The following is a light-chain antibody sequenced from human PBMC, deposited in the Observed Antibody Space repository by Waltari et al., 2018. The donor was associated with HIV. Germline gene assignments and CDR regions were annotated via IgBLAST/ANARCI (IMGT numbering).Light chain of an antibody. Sequence: QSVLTQPPSVSAAPGQKVTISCSGISSNLGNNYLSWYKQLPGTAPTLLIYDNNKRPAGIPDRFSGSKSGTAATLASTGLQTGDEADYYCGTWDSSLSAGGVFGTGTKVTVL. CDR1: SSNLGNNY. CDR3: GTWDSSLSAGGV. CDR2: DNN. J-gene: IGLJ1*01. V-gene: IGLV1-51*01.